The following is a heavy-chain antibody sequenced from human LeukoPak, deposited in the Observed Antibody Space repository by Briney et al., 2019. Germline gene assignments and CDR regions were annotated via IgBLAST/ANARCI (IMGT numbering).Heavy chain of an antibody. Sequence: SVKVSCKASGYTFTGYHIHWVRQAPGQGLEWMGWINPNSGGTNYAQKFQGRVTMTRDTSISTAYMELSRLTSDDTAVYYCARATGGYYDYFDYWGQGTLVTVSS. CDR1: GYTFTGYH. V-gene: IGHV1-2*02. D-gene: IGHD3-22*01. CDR3: ARATGGYYDYFDY. CDR2: INPNSGGT. J-gene: IGHJ4*02.